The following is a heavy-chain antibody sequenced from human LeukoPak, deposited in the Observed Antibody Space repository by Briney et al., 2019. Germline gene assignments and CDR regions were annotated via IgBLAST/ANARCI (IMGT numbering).Heavy chain of an antibody. Sequence: PGRSLRLSGAASGFTFSSYGMHWVRQAPGKGLEWVAVISYDGSNKYYADSVKGRFTISRDNSKNTLYLQMNSLRAEDTAVYYCAKEYSGSYYPPYFDYWGQGTLVTVSS. CDR1: GFTFSSYG. CDR2: ISYDGSNK. D-gene: IGHD1-26*01. J-gene: IGHJ4*02. V-gene: IGHV3-30*18. CDR3: AKEYSGSYYPPYFDY.